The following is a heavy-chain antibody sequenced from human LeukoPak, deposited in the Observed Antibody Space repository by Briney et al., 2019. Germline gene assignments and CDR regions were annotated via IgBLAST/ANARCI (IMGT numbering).Heavy chain of an antibody. D-gene: IGHD3-9*01. V-gene: IGHV7-4-1*02. Sequence: ASVKVSCKASGYTFTSYAMNWVRQAPGQGLEWMGWINTNTGNPTYAQGFTGRFVFSLDTSVSTAYLQISSLKAEDTAVYYCARDGVRYFDWLSRRDLAYYYYMDVWGKGTTVTVSS. CDR3: ARDGVRYFDWLSRRDLAYYYYMDV. CDR2: INTNTGNP. CDR1: GYTFTSYA. J-gene: IGHJ6*03.